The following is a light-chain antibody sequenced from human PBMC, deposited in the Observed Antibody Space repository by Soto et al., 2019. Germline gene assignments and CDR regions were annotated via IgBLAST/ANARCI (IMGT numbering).Light chain of an antibody. Sequence: EIVMTQSPATLSVSPGERATLSCRASQTVASNLAWYQQKPGQAPRLLIHGSSTRATGVPARFSGSGSGTEFTLTISSLQSEDVAVYYCQQYHNWPPQYTFGQGTKLQI. CDR1: QTVASN. J-gene: IGKJ2*01. CDR3: QQYHNWPPQYT. V-gene: IGKV3-15*01. CDR2: GSS.